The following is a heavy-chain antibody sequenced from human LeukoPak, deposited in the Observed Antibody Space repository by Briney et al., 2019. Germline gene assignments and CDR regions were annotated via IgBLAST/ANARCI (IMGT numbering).Heavy chain of an antibody. Sequence: PSETLSLTCTVSGGSISSGNYYWSWIRQPPGKGLEWVGYIYYSGSTYYNPSLKSRVIISVDTSKNQFSLKLSSVSAADTAVYYCARTKVYHYYKDVWGKGTTVTVSS. CDR2: IYYSGST. CDR3: ARTKVYHYYKDV. CDR1: GGSISSGNYY. V-gene: IGHV4-30-4*08. J-gene: IGHJ6*03.